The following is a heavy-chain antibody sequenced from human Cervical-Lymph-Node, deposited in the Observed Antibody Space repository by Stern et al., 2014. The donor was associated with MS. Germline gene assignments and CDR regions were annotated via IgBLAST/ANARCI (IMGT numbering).Heavy chain of an antibody. CDR1: GFTFSSYS. Sequence: EVQLLESGGGLVKPGGSLRLSCAASGFTFSSYSMNWVRQAPGKGLEWVSSISSSSSYIYYADSVKGRFTISRDNAKNSLYLQMNSLRAEDTAVYYCERDKVGATFPDEYYYYYGMDVWGQGTTVTVSS. V-gene: IGHV3-21*01. CDR2: ISSSSSYI. D-gene: IGHD1-26*01. CDR3: ERDKVGATFPDEYYYYYGMDV. J-gene: IGHJ6*02.